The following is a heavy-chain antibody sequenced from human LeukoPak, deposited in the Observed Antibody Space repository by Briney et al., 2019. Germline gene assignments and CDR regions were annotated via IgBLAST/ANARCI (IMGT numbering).Heavy chain of an antibody. V-gene: IGHV3-23*01. Sequence: PGGSLRLSCAASGFALSSYTMSWVRQAPGKGLEWVSSLRGPEGSPFYADSVKGRFTISRDNSKNTLYLQMNSLRAEDTAVYYCAKGLGPMIVVVIPSFDYWGQGTLVTVSS. D-gene: IGHD3-22*01. CDR1: GFALSSYT. CDR2: LRGPEGSP. CDR3: AKGLGPMIVVVIPSFDY. J-gene: IGHJ4*02.